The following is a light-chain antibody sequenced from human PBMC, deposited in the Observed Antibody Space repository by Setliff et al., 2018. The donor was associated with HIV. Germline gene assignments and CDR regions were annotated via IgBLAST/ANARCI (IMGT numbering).Light chain of an antibody. CDR3: FLSYSGARRV. J-gene: IGLJ3*02. CDR2: DTS. V-gene: IGLV7-46*01. CDR1: TGAVPSGLY. Sequence: QAVVTQEPSLTVSPGGTVTLTCGSSTGAVPSGLYPYWFQQKPGQAPRTLIYDTSNKHSWTPARFSGSLLGGKAALTLSGAQPEDEADYYCFLSYSGARRVFGGGTKVTVL.